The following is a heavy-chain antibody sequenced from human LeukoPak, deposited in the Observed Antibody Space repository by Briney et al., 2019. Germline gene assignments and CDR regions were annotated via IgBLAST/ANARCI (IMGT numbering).Heavy chain of an antibody. J-gene: IGHJ6*03. D-gene: IGHD3-22*01. Sequence: SETLSLTCTVSGGSISSYYWSWIRQPPGKGLEWIGYIYYSGSTNYNPSLKSRVTISVDTSKNQFSLKLSFVTAADTAVYYCARLRGDSSGYVYYMDVWGKGTTVTVSS. CDR3: ARLRGDSSGYVYYMDV. CDR2: IYYSGST. CDR1: GGSISSYY. V-gene: IGHV4-59*01.